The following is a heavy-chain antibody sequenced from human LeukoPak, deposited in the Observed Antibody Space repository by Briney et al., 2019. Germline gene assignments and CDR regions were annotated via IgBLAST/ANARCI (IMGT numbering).Heavy chain of an antibody. D-gene: IGHD6-25*01. CDR3: AKAGAADGTFRFAY. Sequence: GASLRLSCAASGFTFSSYAMSWVRQAPGKGLEWVSAISGNGEITYYADSAKGRFTISRDNSRNTLYLQMNSLRVEDTAVYYCAKAGAADGTFRFAYWGQGTLVTVSS. CDR2: ISGNGEIT. V-gene: IGHV3-23*01. J-gene: IGHJ4*02. CDR1: GFTFSSYA.